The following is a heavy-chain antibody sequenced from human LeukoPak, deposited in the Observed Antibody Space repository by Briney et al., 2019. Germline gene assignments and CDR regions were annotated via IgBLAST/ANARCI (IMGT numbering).Heavy chain of an antibody. CDR3: ARGGSSSGYNLFDP. CDR1: GFTFSSYW. J-gene: IGHJ5*02. CDR2: INSDGSST. D-gene: IGHD6-25*01. V-gene: IGHV3-74*01. Sequence: GGSLRLSCAASGFTFSSYWMHWVRQAPGKGLVWVSRINSDGSSTSSADSVKGRFTISRDNAKNTLYLQMNSLRAEDTAVYYCARGGSSSGYNLFDPWGQGTLVTVSS.